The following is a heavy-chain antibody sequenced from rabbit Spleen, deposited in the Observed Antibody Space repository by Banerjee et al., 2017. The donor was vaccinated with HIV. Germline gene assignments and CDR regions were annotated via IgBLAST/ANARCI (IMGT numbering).Heavy chain of an antibody. CDR3: ARDLVAVIGWNFSL. CDR2: IYAGSSGST. D-gene: IGHD1-1*01. Sequence: QEQLEESGGDLVKPEGSLTLTCTASGFSFSSSYYMCWVRQAPGKGLECIACIYAGSSGSTWYASWAKGRFTISKTSSTTVTLQMTSLTAADTATYFCARDLVAVIGWNFSLWGPGTLVTVS. J-gene: IGHJ4*01. V-gene: IGHV1S45*01. CDR1: GFSFSSSYY.